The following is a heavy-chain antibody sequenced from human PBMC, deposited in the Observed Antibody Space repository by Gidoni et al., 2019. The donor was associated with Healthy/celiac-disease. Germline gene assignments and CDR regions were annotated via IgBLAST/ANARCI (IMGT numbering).Heavy chain of an antibody. V-gene: IGHV4-39*01. CDR1: GGSLSSSSYY. Sequence: HPQLQESGPGLVKPSETLPLPCTVSGGSLSSSSYYWGWTRQATGKGLEWNGSIYYSGSTYYKPSLKSRVTMSVDTSKNQFSLKLSSVTAADTAVYYCARRKLEATPSGEFDYWGQGTLVTVSS. J-gene: IGHJ4*02. D-gene: IGHD1-1*01. CDR2: IYYSGST. CDR3: ARRKLEATPSGEFDY.